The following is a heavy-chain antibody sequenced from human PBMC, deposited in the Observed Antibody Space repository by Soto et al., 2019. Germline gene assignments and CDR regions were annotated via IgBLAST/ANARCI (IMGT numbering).Heavy chain of an antibody. CDR2: IIDSGGST. CDR1: GFTFSSCA. Sequence: GSLRRSCAASGFTFSSCAMGWVRQAPVKGLEWVSDIIDSGGSTYYADAVKGRFTISRDNSKSTLYLQMNSLRAEDTAVYYCGKGRSCDYYYVGAVWGQGTTVPVSS. D-gene: IGHD1-26*01. CDR3: GKGRSCDYYYVGAV. J-gene: IGHJ6*02. V-gene: IGHV3-23*01.